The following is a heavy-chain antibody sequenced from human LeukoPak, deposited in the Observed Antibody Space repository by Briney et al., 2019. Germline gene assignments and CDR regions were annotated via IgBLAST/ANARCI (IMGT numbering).Heavy chain of an antibody. CDR3: ARKENVYYYFDY. CDR2: IYHSGTT. CDR1: GGSVSSNGYF. V-gene: IGHV4-61*08. Sequence: SETLSLTCTVSGGSVSSNGYFWNWIRQPPGKGLEWIGYIYHSGTTYYNPSLQSRVTMSVDTSKNQFSLKLSSVTAADTAVYYCARKENVYYYFDYWGQGTLVTVSS. D-gene: IGHD3-10*01. J-gene: IGHJ4*02.